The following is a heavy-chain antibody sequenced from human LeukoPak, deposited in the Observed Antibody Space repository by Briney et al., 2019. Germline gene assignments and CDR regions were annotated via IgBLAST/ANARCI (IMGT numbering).Heavy chain of an antibody. CDR1: GFTVSKAW. CDR3: TTYSSRDAFDI. D-gene: IGHD3-22*01. CDR2: IKSKSDGGTT. J-gene: IGHJ3*02. V-gene: IGHV3-15*01. Sequence: GGSLRLSCAASGFTVSKAWMSWVRQAPGKGLEWVGRIKSKSDGGTTDHAAPVKGRFTISRDDSKNTLNLQMNSLKSEDTVVYYCTTYSSRDAFDIWGQGTMVTVSS.